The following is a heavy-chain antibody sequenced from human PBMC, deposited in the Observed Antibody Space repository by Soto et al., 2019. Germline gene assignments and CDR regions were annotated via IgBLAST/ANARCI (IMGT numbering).Heavy chain of an antibody. D-gene: IGHD3-16*01. V-gene: IGHV3-72*01. CDR1: GGTRGDLY. Sequence: PVGLIRVSCGAAGGTRGDLYMGRIRQATGKGLEWVARIRDKPHSYTTEYATSVKGRFVISRDDSRNSLYLQMNNLKPEDTAVYFCTKCGRYYGEFEDWGRGTLVTVSS. CDR2: IRDKPHSYTT. CDR3: TKCGRYYGEFED. J-gene: IGHJ4*01.